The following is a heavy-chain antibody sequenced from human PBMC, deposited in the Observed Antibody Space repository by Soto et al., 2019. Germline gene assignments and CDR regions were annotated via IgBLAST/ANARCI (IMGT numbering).Heavy chain of an antibody. CDR3: AKDLRGGLPDYFDY. V-gene: IGHV3-23*01. J-gene: IGHJ4*02. CDR1: GFTFSTYA. Sequence: EVQLLESGGGLVQPGGSLRLSCAASGFTFSTYAMTWVRQAPGQGLEWVSGISGSGDNTYYADCVRGRFTISRDNSKSALYLQMNSLRAEDTAVYYCAKDLRGGLPDYFDYWGQGTLVTVSS. D-gene: IGHD2-21*02. CDR2: ISGSGDNT.